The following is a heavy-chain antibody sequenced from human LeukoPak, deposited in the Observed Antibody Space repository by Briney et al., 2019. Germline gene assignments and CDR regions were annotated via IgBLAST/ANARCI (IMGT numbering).Heavy chain of an antibody. V-gene: IGHV3-48*01. Sequence: GGSLRLSCAAPGFTFSRYSMNWVRQAPGKGLGWLSYITSSGSAIYYADSVRGRFTISRDNAKESLYLQMNSLRAEDTAVYYCASQWELHPAFWGQGTLVTVSS. D-gene: IGHD1-26*01. J-gene: IGHJ4*02. CDR1: GFTFSRYS. CDR2: ITSSGSAI. CDR3: ASQWELHPAF.